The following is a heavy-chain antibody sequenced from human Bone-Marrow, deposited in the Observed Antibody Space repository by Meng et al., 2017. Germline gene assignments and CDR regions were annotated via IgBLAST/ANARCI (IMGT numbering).Heavy chain of an antibody. CDR1: GYSFTSYC. Sequence: GEPLQISCTGSGYSFTSYCIVWVRQMPGKGLEWMGIIYPGHSDTRYSPYCQGQVTISADKSISTAYLQWSSLKATETAMHYCARQYSSGYPFSSDYYYYDMDDWGQGTPVTVSS. J-gene: IGHJ6*02. CDR2: IYPGHSDT. CDR3: ARQYSSGYPFSSDYYYYDMDD. V-gene: IGHV5-51*01. D-gene: IGHD6-19*01.